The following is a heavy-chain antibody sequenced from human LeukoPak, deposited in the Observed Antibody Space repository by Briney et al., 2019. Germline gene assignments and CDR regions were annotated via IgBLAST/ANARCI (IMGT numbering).Heavy chain of an antibody. Sequence: GASVKVSCKASGGTFSSYAISWVRQAPGQGLEWMGGIIPIFGTANYAQKFQGRVTITADESTSTAYMELSSLRSEDTAVYYCARGYCSSTSCYTGWDYYYYYYMDVWGKGTTVTVSS. J-gene: IGHJ6*03. V-gene: IGHV1-69*13. CDR1: GGTFSSYA. CDR2: IIPIFGTA. D-gene: IGHD2-2*02. CDR3: ARGYCSSTSCYTGWDYYYYYYMDV.